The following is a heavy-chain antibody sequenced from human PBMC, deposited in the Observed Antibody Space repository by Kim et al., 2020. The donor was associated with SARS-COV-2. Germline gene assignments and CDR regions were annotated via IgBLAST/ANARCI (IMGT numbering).Heavy chain of an antibody. J-gene: IGHJ3*02. CDR1: GFTFSSYS. Sequence: GGSLRLSCAASGFTFSSYSMNWVRQAPGKGLEWVSSISSSSSYIYYADSVKGRFTISRDNAKNSLYLQMNSLRAEDTAVYYCARDNGQNYYDSSGYIPIAFHIWGQEPMVTVSS. D-gene: IGHD3-22*01. V-gene: IGHV3-21*01. CDR2: ISSSSSYI. CDR3: ARDNGQNYYDSSGYIPIAFHI.